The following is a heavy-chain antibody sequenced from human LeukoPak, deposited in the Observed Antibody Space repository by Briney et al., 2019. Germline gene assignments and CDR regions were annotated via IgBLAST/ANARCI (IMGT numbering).Heavy chain of an antibody. CDR1: GGTFSSYT. CDR2: IIPILGIA. Sequence: SVKVSCKASGGTFSSYTISWVRQAPGQGLEWMGRIIPILGIANYAQKFQGRVTITADKSTSTAYMELSSLRSEDTAVYYCARDRDGYSLNFDHWGQGTLVTVSS. V-gene: IGHV1-69*04. J-gene: IGHJ4*02. D-gene: IGHD5-24*01. CDR3: ARDRDGYSLNFDH.